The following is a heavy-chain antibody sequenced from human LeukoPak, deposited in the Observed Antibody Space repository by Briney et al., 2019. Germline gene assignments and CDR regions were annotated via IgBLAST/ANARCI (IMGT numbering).Heavy chain of an antibody. CDR3: ARVGYDSSGYYSNFDY. CDR2: IYYSGST. V-gene: IGHV4-31*03. D-gene: IGHD3-22*01. CDR1: GGSISSGGYY. J-gene: IGHJ4*02. Sequence: PSQTLSLTCTVSGGSISSGGYYWSWIRQHPGKGLEWIGYIYYSGSTYYNPSLKSRVTISVDTSKNQFSLKLSSVTAADTAVYYCARVGYDSSGYYSNFDYWGQETLVTVSS.